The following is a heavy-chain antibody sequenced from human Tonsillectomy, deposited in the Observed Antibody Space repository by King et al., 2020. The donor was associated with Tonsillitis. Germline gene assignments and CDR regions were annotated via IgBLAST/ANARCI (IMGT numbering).Heavy chain of an antibody. Sequence: QLQESGAGLVKPSQTLSLTCAVSGGSISSGGYSWGWIRQPPGKGLEWIGYIYHSGRTYYNPSLKSRVIISVDRSKNQFSLKLNSVTAADTAVYYCARDNPRGSNAFDLWGQGTMVTVSS. V-gene: IGHV4-30-2*01. J-gene: IGHJ3*01. CDR2: IYHSGRT. CDR1: GGSISSGGYS. CDR3: ARDNPRGSNAFDL.